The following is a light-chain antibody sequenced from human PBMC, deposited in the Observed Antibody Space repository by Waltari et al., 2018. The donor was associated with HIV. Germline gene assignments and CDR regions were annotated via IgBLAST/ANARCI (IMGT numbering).Light chain of an antibody. CDR3: SSFANRDGFYVL. V-gene: IGLV2-8*01. Sequence: QSALTQPPSASGSPGQSVTLSCTGTNSDLGTYDYVSWYQQHPGKAPNLVISEVTKRPSGVSDRFSGSKSGNTAFLTVSGLQAEDEADYYCSSFANRDGFYVLFGGGTRLTVL. CDR1: NSDLGTYDY. CDR2: EVT. J-gene: IGLJ2*01.